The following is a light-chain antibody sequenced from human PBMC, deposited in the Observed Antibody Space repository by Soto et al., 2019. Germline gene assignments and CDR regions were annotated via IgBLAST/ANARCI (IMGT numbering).Light chain of an antibody. V-gene: IGKV3-20*01. CDR2: GAS. CDR3: QHYITSLTT. CDR1: QSVSSSY. J-gene: IGKJ1*01. Sequence: EIVLTQSPGTLSLSPGERATLSCRASQSVSSSYLAWYQQKPGQAPRLLIYGASTRDTGIPARFSGSGSGTEFTLTISRLEPEDFAVYYCQHYITSLTTFGQGTKVDIK.